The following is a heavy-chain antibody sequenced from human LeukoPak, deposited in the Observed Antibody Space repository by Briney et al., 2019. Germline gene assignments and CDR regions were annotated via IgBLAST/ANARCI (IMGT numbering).Heavy chain of an antibody. CDR3: AREFDQLHDY. J-gene: IGHJ4*02. CDR2: ISYDGSNK. D-gene: IGHD2-2*01. CDR1: GFTFSSYA. V-gene: IGHV3-30*04. Sequence: GGSLRLSCAASGFTFSSYAMHWVRQAPGKGLEWVAVISYDGSNKYYADSVKGRFTISRDNSKNTLYLQMNSLRAEDTAVYYCAREFDQLHDYWGQGTLDTVSS.